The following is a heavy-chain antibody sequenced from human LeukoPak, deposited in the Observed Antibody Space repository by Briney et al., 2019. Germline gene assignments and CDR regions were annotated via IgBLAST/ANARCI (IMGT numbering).Heavy chain of an antibody. Sequence: SETLSLTCAVSGYSVSSASYWGWIRQPPGKGLEWIGNIYHSGSPYYNPSLKSRVTISVDTSKNQFSLKLSSVTAADTAVYYCARPISSQGYFGVVIDWGQGTLVTVSS. J-gene: IGHJ4*02. CDR3: ARPISSQGYFGVVID. CDR2: IYHSGSP. V-gene: IGHV4-38-2*01. CDR1: GYSVSSASY. D-gene: IGHD3-3*01.